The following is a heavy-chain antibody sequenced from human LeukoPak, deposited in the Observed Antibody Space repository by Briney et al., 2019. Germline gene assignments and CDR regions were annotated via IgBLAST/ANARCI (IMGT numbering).Heavy chain of an antibody. V-gene: IGHV1-18*01. CDR3: FSSGWLGDAFDI. Sequence: ASVKVSCKASGYTFTSYGISWVRQAPGQGLEWMGWISAYNGNTNYAQKLQGRVTMTTDTSTSTAYMELSSLRSEDTAVYYCFSSGWLGDAFDIWGQGTMVTVSS. CDR2: ISAYNGNT. CDR1: GYTFTSYG. J-gene: IGHJ3*02. D-gene: IGHD6-19*01.